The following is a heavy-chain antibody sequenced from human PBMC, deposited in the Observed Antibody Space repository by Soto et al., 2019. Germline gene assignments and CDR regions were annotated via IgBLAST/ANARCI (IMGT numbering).Heavy chain of an antibody. Sequence: SVKVSCKASGYSFTSYAMHWVRQAPGQRLEWMGWINAGNGNTKYSQKFQGRVTITRDTSASTAYMELSSLRSEDTAVYYCARGLVVVAAAYYYYGMDVWGQGTTVTVSS. CDR3: ARGLVVVAAAYYYYGMDV. CDR2: INAGNGNT. D-gene: IGHD2-15*01. J-gene: IGHJ6*02. V-gene: IGHV1-3*01. CDR1: GYSFTSYA.